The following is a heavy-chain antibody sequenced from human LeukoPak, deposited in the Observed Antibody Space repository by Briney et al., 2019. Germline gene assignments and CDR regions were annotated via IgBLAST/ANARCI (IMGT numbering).Heavy chain of an antibody. V-gene: IGHV3-74*01. D-gene: IGHD6-19*01. Sequence: GGSLRLSCAASGFTFSEYWMLWVRQAPGKGLESVSRINTDGTVTTYADSVKGRFTVSRDNADNTMFLQMNSVRDEDTAVYYCATKQWLAPPPDSWGQGTPVTVSS. CDR3: ATKQWLAPPPDS. CDR2: INTDGTVT. J-gene: IGHJ4*02. CDR1: GFTFSEYW.